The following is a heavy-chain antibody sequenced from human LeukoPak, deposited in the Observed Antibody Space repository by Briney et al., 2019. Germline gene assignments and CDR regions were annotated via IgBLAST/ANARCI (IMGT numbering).Heavy chain of an antibody. J-gene: IGHJ5*02. CDR3: ARYITMVRGGSWFDP. CDR1: GYTFTSYD. V-gene: IGHV1-8*01. CDR2: MNPDSGNT. D-gene: IGHD3-10*01. Sequence: ASVKVSCKASGYTFTSYDINWVRQAPGQGLEWMGWMNPDSGNTGYARNFQGRVTMTRNTSISTAYMELSSLRSEDTAVYYCARYITMVRGGSWFDPWGQGTLVTVSS.